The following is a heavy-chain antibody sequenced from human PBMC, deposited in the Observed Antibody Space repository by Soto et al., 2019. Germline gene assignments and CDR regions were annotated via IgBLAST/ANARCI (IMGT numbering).Heavy chain of an antibody. CDR3: ARHNGVDAFDI. Sequence: GGSLRLSCAASGFTFSSYAMHWVRQAPGKGLEWVAVISHDGSNKYYADSVKGRFTISRDNSKNTLYLQMNSLRAEDTAVYYCARHNGVDAFDIWGQGTMVTVSS. CDR2: ISHDGSNK. CDR1: GFTFSSYA. J-gene: IGHJ3*02. V-gene: IGHV3-30*04. D-gene: IGHD2-21*01.